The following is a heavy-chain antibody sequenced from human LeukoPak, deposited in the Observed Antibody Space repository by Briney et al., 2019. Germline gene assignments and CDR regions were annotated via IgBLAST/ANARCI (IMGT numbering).Heavy chain of an antibody. V-gene: IGHV5-51*01. Sequence: GESLKISCKGSGYSFSSYWIHWVRQMPGKGLEWMGTIYPDDSDTRYSPSFQGQVTISADKSISTAYLQWRSLKASDTAMYYCARSEGHCSDGACYAQKVIDHWGQGTLVTVSS. CDR3: ARSEGHCSDGACYAQKVIDH. CDR1: GYSFSSYW. CDR2: IYPDDSDT. D-gene: IGHD2-15*01. J-gene: IGHJ4*02.